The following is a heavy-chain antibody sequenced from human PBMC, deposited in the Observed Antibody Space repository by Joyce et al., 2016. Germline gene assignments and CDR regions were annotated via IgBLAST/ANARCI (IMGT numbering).Heavy chain of an antibody. V-gene: IGHV3-53*01. D-gene: IGHD2-2*01. Sequence: EVQLVESGGDLIQPGGSLRLSCAASGCTVSSKYMTWVRQAPGKGLEGVSVTYSGGNSYYADSGKGRFTISRDNSKNTLYLQMNSLRAEDTAVYYCARVEYQLFMDVWGQGTTVTVSS. CDR3: ARVEYQLFMDV. CDR2: TYSGGNS. CDR1: GCTVSSKY. J-gene: IGHJ6*02.